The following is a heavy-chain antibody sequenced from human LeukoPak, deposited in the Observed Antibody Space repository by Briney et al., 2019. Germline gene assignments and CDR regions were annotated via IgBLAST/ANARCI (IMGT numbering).Heavy chain of an antibody. Sequence: GESLKISCQGSGYSFSTYWIAWVRQMPGKGLEWMGIIYPGDSDTRYNPSFQGQVIISADKSISTAYLQWSSLRASDTAMYYCARHLRVGATQSNFDYWGQGTLVTVSS. V-gene: IGHV5-51*01. CDR2: IYPGDSDT. D-gene: IGHD1-26*01. CDR3: ARHLRVGATQSNFDY. CDR1: GYSFSTYW. J-gene: IGHJ4*02.